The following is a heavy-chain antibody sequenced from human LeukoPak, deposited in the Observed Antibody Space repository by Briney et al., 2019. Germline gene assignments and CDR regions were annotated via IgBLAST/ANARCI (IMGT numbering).Heavy chain of an antibody. J-gene: IGHJ4*02. CDR1: GGSISSYY. V-gene: IGHV4-59*01. CDR2: IYYSGST. D-gene: IGHD3-22*01. Sequence: PSETLSLTCTVPGGSISSYYWSWIRQPPGKGLEWIGYIYYSGSTKYNPSLKSRVTISVDTSKNQFSLRLSSVTAADTAVYYCARAFDSSGYLVPLDYWGQGTLVTVSS. CDR3: ARAFDSSGYLVPLDY.